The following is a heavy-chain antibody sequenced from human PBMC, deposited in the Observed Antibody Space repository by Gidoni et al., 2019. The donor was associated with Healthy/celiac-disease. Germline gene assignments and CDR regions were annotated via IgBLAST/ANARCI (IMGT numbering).Heavy chain of an antibody. CDR1: GFTFSSYG. J-gene: IGHJ6*02. D-gene: IGHD5-18*01. CDR3: AREGYSYGNYYYYYGMDV. V-gene: IGHV3-33*01. CDR2: IWYDGSNK. Sequence: QVQLVESGGGVVQPGRSLSLSCAASGFTFSSYGRHWVRQAPGKGLEWVAVIWYDGSNKYYADSVKGRFTISRDNSKNTLYLQMNSLRAEDTAVYYCAREGYSYGNYYYYYGMDVWGQGTTVTVSS.